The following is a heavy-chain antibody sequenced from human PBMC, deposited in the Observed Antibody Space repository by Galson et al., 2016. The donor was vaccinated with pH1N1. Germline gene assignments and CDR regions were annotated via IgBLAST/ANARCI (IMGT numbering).Heavy chain of an antibody. CDR2: INSGGSAT. CDR3: ARGVDTGGR. Sequence: SLRLSCAASGFTFSNYIMSWVRQAPGKGLEWVSTINSGGSATYYSDSVKGRFTISRDDSKNTLYLQMNSLRAEDTAVYYCARGVDTGGRWGQGTLVTVSS. CDR1: GFTFSNYI. V-gene: IGHV3-23*01. D-gene: IGHD5-18*01. J-gene: IGHJ4*02.